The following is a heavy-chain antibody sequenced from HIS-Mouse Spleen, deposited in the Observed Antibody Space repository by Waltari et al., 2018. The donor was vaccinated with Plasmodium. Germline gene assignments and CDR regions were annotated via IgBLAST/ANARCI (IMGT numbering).Heavy chain of an antibody. Sequence: QVQLVESGGGVVQPGRSLRLSCAASGFTFSSYGMHWFRQAPGKGLEWVAVISYDGSNKYYADSVKGRFTISRDNSKNTLYLQMNSLRAEDTAVYYCAKAQGVINFDYWGQGTLVTVSS. V-gene: IGHV3-30*18. CDR3: AKAQGVINFDY. D-gene: IGHD3-16*01. CDR1: GFTFSSYG. J-gene: IGHJ4*02. CDR2: ISYDGSNK.